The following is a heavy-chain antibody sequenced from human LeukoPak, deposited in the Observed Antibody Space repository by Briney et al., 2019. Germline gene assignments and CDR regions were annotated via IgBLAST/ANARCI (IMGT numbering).Heavy chain of an antibody. CDR1: GFTVSSNY. J-gene: IGHJ4*02. V-gene: IGHV3-66*02. Sequence: PVGSLRLSSADSGFTVSSNYMSWVRPAPGEGLEWVLVIYSGGSTYYADSVQGRFTITRDNSKNTLYLQMNSLRAEDTAVYYCARDGRDSGSYYTDYWGQGTLVTVSS. D-gene: IGHD1-26*01. CDR2: IYSGGST. CDR3: ARDGRDSGSYYTDY.